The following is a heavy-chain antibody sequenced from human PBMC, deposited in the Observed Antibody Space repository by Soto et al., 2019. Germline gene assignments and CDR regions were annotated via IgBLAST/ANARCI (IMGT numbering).Heavy chain of an antibody. CDR1: GFTFSSYA. CDR3: AKSSYGSVMYYFDY. D-gene: IGHD3-10*01. CDR2: ISYDGSNK. J-gene: IGHJ4*02. Sequence: GGSLRLSCAASGFTFSSYAIHWVRLAPGKGLEWLTVISYDGSNKYYADSLKGRFTISRDNSKNTLYLQMNSLRDEDTAVYYCAKSSYGSVMYYFDYWGQGTLVTVSS. V-gene: IGHV3-30*18.